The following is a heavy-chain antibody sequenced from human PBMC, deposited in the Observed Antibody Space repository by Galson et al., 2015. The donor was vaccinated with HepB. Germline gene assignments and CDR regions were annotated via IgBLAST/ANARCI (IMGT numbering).Heavy chain of an antibody. J-gene: IGHJ4*02. V-gene: IGHV3-7*03. CDR2: IKQDGSEK. D-gene: IGHD3-9*01. CDR1: GFTFSSYW. Sequence: SLRLSCAASGFTFSSYWMSWVRQAPGKGLEWVANIKQDGSEKYYVDSVKGRFTISRDNAKNSLYLQMNSLRAEDTAVYYCARDLRVARYFDWLSPALDYWGQGTLVTVSS. CDR3: ARDLRVARYFDWLSPALDY.